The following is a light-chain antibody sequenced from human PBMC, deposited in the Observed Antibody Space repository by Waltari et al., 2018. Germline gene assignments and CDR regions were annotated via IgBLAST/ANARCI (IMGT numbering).Light chain of an antibody. CDR2: AAS. CDR1: QGINTY. Sequence: AIRMTQSPSSFSASTGDRVTMTCRASQGINTYVAWYQQKPGKAPNLLIYAASTLHSGVPSRFSGSGSGTDFTLTISCLQSEDFATYYCQQYYNYPSTFGQGTKVEIK. CDR3: QQYYNYPST. V-gene: IGKV1-8*01. J-gene: IGKJ2*01.